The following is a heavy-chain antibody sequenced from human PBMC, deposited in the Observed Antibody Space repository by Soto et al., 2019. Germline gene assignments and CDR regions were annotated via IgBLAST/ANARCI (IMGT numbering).Heavy chain of an antibody. J-gene: IGHJ4*02. D-gene: IGHD3-3*01. CDR3: ARGESWIDY. CDR1: GFTFSSYA. V-gene: IGHV3-30-3*01. CDR2: ISYDGSNK. Sequence: ESGGGVVQPGRSLRLSCAASGFTFSSYAMHWVRQAPGKGLEWVAVISYDGSNKYYADSVKGRFTISRDNSKNTLYLQMNSLRAEDTAVYYCARGESWIDYWGQGTLVTVSS.